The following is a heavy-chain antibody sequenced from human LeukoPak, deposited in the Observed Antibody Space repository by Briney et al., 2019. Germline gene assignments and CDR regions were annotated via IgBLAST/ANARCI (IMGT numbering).Heavy chain of an antibody. Sequence: PSETLSLTCAVYGGSFSGYYWSWIRQPPGKGLEWIGEINHSGSTNYNPSLKSRVTISVDTSKNQFSLKLSSVTAADTAVYYCGYLGYCSSTSCYGAFDIWGQGTMVTVSS. V-gene: IGHV4-34*01. CDR3: GYLGYCSSTSCYGAFDI. D-gene: IGHD2-2*01. CDR2: INHSGST. CDR1: GGSFSGYY. J-gene: IGHJ3*02.